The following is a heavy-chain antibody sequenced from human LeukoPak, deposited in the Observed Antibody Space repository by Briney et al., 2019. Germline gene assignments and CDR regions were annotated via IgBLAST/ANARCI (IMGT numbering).Heavy chain of an antibody. D-gene: IGHD2-2*01. Sequence: GGSLRLSCAASGFTVSSNYMSWVRQAPGKGLEWVAVISYDGSNKYYADSVKGRFTISRDNSKNTLYLQMNSLRAEDTAVYYCARGDTYCSSISCPRLYYGMDVWGQGTTVTVS. CDR2: ISYDGSNK. J-gene: IGHJ6*02. V-gene: IGHV3-30-3*01. CDR1: GFTVSSNY. CDR3: ARGDTYCSSISCPRLYYGMDV.